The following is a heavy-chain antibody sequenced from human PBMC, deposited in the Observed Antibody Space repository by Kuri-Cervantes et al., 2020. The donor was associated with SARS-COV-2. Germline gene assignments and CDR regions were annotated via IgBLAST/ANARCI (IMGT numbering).Heavy chain of an antibody. V-gene: IGHV4-39*07. D-gene: IGHD6-19*01. CDR1: GGSISSSSYY. J-gene: IGHJ3*02. CDR3: ARYPTGSSGWYSSDAFDI. CDR2: IYYSGST. Sequence: SETLSLTCTVSGGSISSSSYYWGWIRQPPGKGLEWIGSIYYSGSTYYNPSLKSRVTISVDTSKNQFSLKLRPVTAADTAVYYCARYPTGSSGWYSSDAFDIWGQGTMVTVSS.